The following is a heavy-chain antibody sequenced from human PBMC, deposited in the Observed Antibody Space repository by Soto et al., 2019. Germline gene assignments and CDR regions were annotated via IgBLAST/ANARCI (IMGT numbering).Heavy chain of an antibody. CDR2: ISSGSGTI. Sequence: PVGSLRLSCAASGFTFSSYGINWVRQAPGKGLEWVSYISSGSGTIYYADSVKGRFTISRDNAKNSLYLQMKSLRDEGTAVYYCARHSNFDYWGQGALVTGSS. V-gene: IGHV3-48*02. CDR3: ARHSNFDY. J-gene: IGHJ4*02. CDR1: GFTFSSYG.